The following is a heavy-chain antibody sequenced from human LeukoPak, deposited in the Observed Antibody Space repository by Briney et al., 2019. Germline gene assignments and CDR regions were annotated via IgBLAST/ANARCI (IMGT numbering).Heavy chain of an antibody. V-gene: IGHV3-21*01. CDR2: ISSSSSYI. D-gene: IGHD3-22*01. J-gene: IGHJ6*03. CDR3: ARAQYYYDSSGYYYNYYYYYYMDV. Sequence: GGSLRLSCAASGFTFSSYSMNWVRQAPGKGLEWVSSISSSSSYIYYADSVKGRFTISRDNAKNSLYLQMNSLRAEDTAVYYCARAQYYYDSSGYYYNYYYYYYMDVWGKGTTVTISS. CDR1: GFTFSSYS.